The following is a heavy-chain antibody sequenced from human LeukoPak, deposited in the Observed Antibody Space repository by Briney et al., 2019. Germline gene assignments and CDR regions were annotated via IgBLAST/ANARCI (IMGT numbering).Heavy chain of an antibody. CDR3: ARLTIAGGFDI. V-gene: IGHV3-21*01. Sequence: GGSLRLSCAASGFNFSSYSMTWVRQAPGKGLEWVSSISSSSSYIYYADSVKGRFTISRDNAKNSLYLQMNSLRAEDTAVYYCARLTIAGGFDIWGQGTMVTVSS. D-gene: IGHD6-13*01. CDR2: ISSSSSYI. J-gene: IGHJ3*02. CDR1: GFNFSSYS.